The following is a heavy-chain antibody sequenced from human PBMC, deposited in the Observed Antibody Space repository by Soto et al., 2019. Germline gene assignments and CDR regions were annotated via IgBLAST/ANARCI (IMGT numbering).Heavy chain of an antibody. V-gene: IGHV1-46*01. CDR3: ARDWALQAGTTRWVKDY. Sequence: QVQMVQSGAEVKKPGASVRVSCKASGYTFTNYNIYWVRRAPGQGLEWMGIINPSGGQTSYAQKLQGSVTRTTDTSTSTAFMELSRLTSEDTAVYYCARDWALQAGTTRWVKDYWGQGTLVTVSS. J-gene: IGHJ4*02. CDR2: INPSGGQT. D-gene: IGHD1-7*01. CDR1: GYTFTNYN.